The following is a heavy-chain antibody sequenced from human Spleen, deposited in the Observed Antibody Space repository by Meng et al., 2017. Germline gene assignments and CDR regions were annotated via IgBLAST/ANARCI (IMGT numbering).Heavy chain of an antibody. D-gene: IGHD5-18*01. V-gene: IGHV1-2*06. J-gene: IGHJ6*02. Sequence: ASVKVSCKPSGYNFPDYWLHWVRRAPGQGLEWMGRIDPKSGDTHYAQRVQGRVTMTGDTSISTDYKELSRLRTDNTAVYYGASARLGSGYSYLGYYYRMDVWGQGTTVTVSS. CDR3: ASARLGSGYSYLGYYYRMDV. CDR1: GYNFPDYW. CDR2: IDPKSGDT.